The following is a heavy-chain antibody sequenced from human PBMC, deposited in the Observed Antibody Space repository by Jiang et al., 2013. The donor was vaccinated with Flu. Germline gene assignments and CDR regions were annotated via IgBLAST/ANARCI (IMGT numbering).Heavy chain of an antibody. Sequence: GGSIRSSSYYWGWIRQPPGKGLEWIGTIYYGGTTYYNPSLKSRVTISVDTSKNQFSLKLSSVTAADTAVYYCARSPPTPLRPINWFDPWGQGTLVTVSS. J-gene: IGHJ5*02. CDR2: IYYGGTT. CDR3: ARSPPTPLRPINWFDP. V-gene: IGHV4-39*01. CDR1: GGSIRSSSYY.